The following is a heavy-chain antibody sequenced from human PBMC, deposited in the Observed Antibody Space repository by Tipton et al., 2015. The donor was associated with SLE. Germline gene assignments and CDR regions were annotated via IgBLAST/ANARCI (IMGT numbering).Heavy chain of an antibody. J-gene: IGHJ4*02. Sequence: SLRLSCAASEFTFNDYYMNWIRQAPGKGLEWVSYISSSGTIIYYADSVKGRFTISRDNAKNSLYLQMNSLRADDTAVYYCASTGGEAYWGQGTLVTVSS. CDR1: EFTFNDYY. CDR3: ASTGGEAY. D-gene: IGHD3-16*01. V-gene: IGHV3-11*01. CDR2: ISSSGTII.